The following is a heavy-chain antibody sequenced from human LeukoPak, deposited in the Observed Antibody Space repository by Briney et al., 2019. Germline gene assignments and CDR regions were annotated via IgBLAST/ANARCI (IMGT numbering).Heavy chain of an antibody. CDR1: GFTFSSYE. CDR3: ARSLRGAVDY. Sequence: PGGSLRLSCAASGFTFSSYEMNWVRQAPGKGLEWVSYISSSGSTIYYADSVKGRFTTSRDNAKNSLYLQMNSLRAEDTAVYYCARSLRGAVDYWGQGTLVTVSS. CDR2: ISSSGSTI. V-gene: IGHV3-48*03. D-gene: IGHD1-26*01. J-gene: IGHJ4*02.